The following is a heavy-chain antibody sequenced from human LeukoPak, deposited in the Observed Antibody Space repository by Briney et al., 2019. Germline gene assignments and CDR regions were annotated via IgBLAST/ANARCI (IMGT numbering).Heavy chain of an antibody. D-gene: IGHD6-19*01. CDR1: GFTFSSYA. Sequence: GGSLRLSCAASGFTFSSYAMHWVRQTPGKGLEWVAVISYDGSNKYYADSVKGRFTISRDNSKNTLYLQMNSLRAEDTAVYYCARVIAVAYGVFDYWGQGTLVTVSS. CDR3: ARVIAVAYGVFDY. J-gene: IGHJ4*02. V-gene: IGHV3-30-3*01. CDR2: ISYDGSNK.